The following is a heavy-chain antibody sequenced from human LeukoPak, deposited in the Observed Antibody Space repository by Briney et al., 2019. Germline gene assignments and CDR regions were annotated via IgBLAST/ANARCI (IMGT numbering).Heavy chain of an antibody. CDR1: GFTFSSYS. Sequence: GGSLRLSCAASGFTFSSYSMNWVRQAPGKGLEWVSSISSSSSYIYYADSVKGRFTISRDNAKNSLYLQMNSLRDEDTAVYYCASTPPPDSSGYWDVYWGQGTLVTVSS. CDR2: ISSSSSYI. J-gene: IGHJ4*02. CDR3: ASTPPPDSSGYWDVY. V-gene: IGHV3-21*01. D-gene: IGHD3-22*01.